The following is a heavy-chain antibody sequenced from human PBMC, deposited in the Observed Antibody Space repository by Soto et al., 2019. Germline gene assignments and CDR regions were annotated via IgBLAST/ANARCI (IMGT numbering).Heavy chain of an antibody. V-gene: IGHV4-31*11. CDR1: HGSVTSGGYY. CDR3: ARARDKDGGHFDY. CDR2: IYHTGNT. D-gene: IGHD2-15*01. J-gene: IGHJ4*02. Sequence: QVQLQESGPGLVKPSQTLSLTCAVSHGSVTSGGYYWSWIRQLPGKGLEWIGHIYHTGNTYYNPSLKSRVSMSVDTSKTQFSVMLSSVTAADTAVYFCARARDKDGGHFDYWGQGILVTVSS.